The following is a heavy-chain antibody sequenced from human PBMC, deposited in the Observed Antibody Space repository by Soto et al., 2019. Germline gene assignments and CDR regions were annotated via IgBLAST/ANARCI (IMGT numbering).Heavy chain of an antibody. Sequence: EVQLVESGGGLVQPGGSLRLSCAGSGFIFGNFWMTWVRQAPGKGLEWVANIKQDGSEKYYEDSVKGRFTISRDNVKNSLYLQMNSLRSEDTAVYYCARGTGGATSSGKNQFDYLGQRTLVPVSS. CDR3: ARGTGGATSSGKNQFDY. CDR1: GFIFGNFW. V-gene: IGHV3-7*01. D-gene: IGHD1-26*01. CDR2: IKQDGSEK. J-gene: IGHJ4*02.